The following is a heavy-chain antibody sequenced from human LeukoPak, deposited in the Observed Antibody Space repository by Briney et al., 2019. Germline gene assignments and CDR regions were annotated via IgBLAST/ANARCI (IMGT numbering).Heavy chain of an antibody. D-gene: IGHD6-13*01. V-gene: IGHV4-39*07. CDR1: GASVSGRAYY. CDR2: IYYSGRN. CDR3: ASDTAGTRAKSDY. J-gene: IGHJ4*02. Sequence: SETLSLTCTVSGASVSGRAYYCGWTRQPRGRGLGWIGNIYYSGRNYYNESLESRVTIPIDTSKNQLSVNLSSVTAAGTAVYYCASDTAGTRAKSDYWGQGTLVTVSS.